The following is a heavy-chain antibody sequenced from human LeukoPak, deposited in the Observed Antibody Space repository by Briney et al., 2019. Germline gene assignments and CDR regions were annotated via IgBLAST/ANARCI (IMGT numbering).Heavy chain of an antibody. CDR3: ARDQFAAVAANY. CDR1: GFTFSSYS. D-gene: IGHD6-19*01. V-gene: IGHV3-21*01. Sequence: GGSLRLSCAASGFTFSSYSMDWVRQAPGKGLEWVSSISSSSSYIYYADSVKGRFTISRDNAKNSLYLQMNSLRAEDTAVYYCARDQFAAVAANYWGQGTLVTVSS. CDR2: ISSSSSYI. J-gene: IGHJ4*02.